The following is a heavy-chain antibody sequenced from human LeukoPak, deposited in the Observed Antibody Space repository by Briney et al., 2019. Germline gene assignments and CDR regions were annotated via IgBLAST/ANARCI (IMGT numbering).Heavy chain of an antibody. D-gene: IGHD3-10*01. CDR1: GFTFDDYA. Sequence: GGSLRLLCAASGFTFDDYAMLWVRQPPGKGLEWVSGISWYSGSIGYADSVKGRFTISRDNAKDSLYLQMNSLRAEDTALYYCAKWDHVLLWYGELPRPFDYWGQGTLVTVSS. CDR2: ISWYSGSI. V-gene: IGHV3-9*01. CDR3: AKWDHVLLWYGELPRPFDY. J-gene: IGHJ4*02.